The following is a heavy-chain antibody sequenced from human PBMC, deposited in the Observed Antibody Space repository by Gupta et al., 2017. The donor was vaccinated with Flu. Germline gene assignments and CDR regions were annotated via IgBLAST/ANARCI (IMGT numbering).Heavy chain of an antibody. J-gene: IGHJ4*02. Sequence: EVQLVESGGGLVKPGGSLRLSCAASGFTFSSSSMNWVRQAPGKGLEWVSSISSSSSYIYYADSVKGRFTISRDNAKNSLYLQMNSLGAEDTAVYYCASSWSAMGYIDYWGQVTLVTVSS. D-gene: IGHD6-13*01. CDR1: GFTFSSSS. CDR3: ASSWSAMGYIDY. CDR2: ISSSSSYI. V-gene: IGHV3-21*01.